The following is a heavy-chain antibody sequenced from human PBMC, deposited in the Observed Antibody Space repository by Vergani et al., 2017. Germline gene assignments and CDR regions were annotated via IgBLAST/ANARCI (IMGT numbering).Heavy chain of an antibody. CDR2: IYNSGNG. J-gene: IGHJ2*01. CDR1: GDSTISRSYY. D-gene: IGHD3-16*01. Sequence: QMQLQESGPGLVKASETLSLTCTVSGDSTISRSYYWGWIRQPPGKGLEWIGSIYNSGNGDSSSSLKRRVTISADTSKNQFSLRLTSVTAADTAVYYCASGKYYSDSTSHFRGRYFDVWGRGTLVTVPS. V-gene: IGHV4-39*01. CDR3: ASGKYYSDSTSHFRGRYFDV.